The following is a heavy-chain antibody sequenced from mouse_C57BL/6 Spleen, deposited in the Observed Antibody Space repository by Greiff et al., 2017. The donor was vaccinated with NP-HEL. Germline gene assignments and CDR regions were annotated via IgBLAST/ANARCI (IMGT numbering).Heavy chain of an antibody. J-gene: IGHJ2*01. CDR3: AREEIYYYGSSYSDY. V-gene: IGHV1-53*01. Sequence: VQLQQSGTELVKPGASVKLSCKASGYTFTSYWMHWVKQRPGQGLEWIGNINPSNGGTNYNEKFKSKATLTVDKSSSTADMQLSSLTSEDSAVYYCAREEIYYYGSSYSDYWGQGTTLTVSS. CDR2: INPSNGGT. D-gene: IGHD1-1*01. CDR1: GYTFTSYW.